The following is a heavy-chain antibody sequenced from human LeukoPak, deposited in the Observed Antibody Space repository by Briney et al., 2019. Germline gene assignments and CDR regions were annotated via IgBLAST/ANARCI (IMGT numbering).Heavy chain of an antibody. CDR1: GGSISSYY. V-gene: IGHV4-4*07. CDR2: IYTSGST. CDR3: ASEYPYYYDSSGYYLNWFDP. D-gene: IGHD3-22*01. Sequence: SETLSLTCTVSGGSISSYYWSWIRQPAGKGLEWIGRIYTSGSTNYNPSLKIRVTMSVDTSKNPFSLKLSSVTAADTAVYYCASEYPYYYDSSGYYLNWFDPWGQGTLVTVSS. J-gene: IGHJ5*02.